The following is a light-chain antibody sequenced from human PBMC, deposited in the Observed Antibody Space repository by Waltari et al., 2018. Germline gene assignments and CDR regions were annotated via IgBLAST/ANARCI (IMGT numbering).Light chain of an antibody. Sequence: EIVLTQSPGTLSLSPGERATLSCRASQSVSRDLAWYQQNPGQAPRLLIYGASTRATGIPDRFSGSGSGTDFSLTISRLEPEDFAVYYCQKYVSLPVTFGQGTKVEIK. J-gene: IGKJ1*01. CDR2: GAS. CDR3: QKYVSLPVT. CDR1: QSVSRD. V-gene: IGKV3-20*01.